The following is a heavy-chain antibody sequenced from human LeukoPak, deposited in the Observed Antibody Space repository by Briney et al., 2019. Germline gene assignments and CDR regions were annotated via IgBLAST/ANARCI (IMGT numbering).Heavy chain of an antibody. CDR1: GGTFSSYA. J-gene: IGHJ4*02. CDR3: AGDMVEMATMFDY. CDR2: IIPILGIA. V-gene: IGHV1-69*04. D-gene: IGHD5-24*01. Sequence: SVKVSCKASGGTFSSYAISWVRQAPGQGLEWMGRIIPILGIAIYAQKFQGRVTITADKSTSTAYMELSSLRSEDTAVYYCAGDMVEMATMFDYWGQGTLVTVSS.